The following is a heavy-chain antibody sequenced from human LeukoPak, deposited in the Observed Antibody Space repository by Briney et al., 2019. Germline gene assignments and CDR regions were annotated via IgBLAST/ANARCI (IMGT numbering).Heavy chain of an antibody. Sequence: ASVKLSCKASGYTFTSYYMHWVRQAPGQGLEWMGKINPSGSSTSYAQKFQGRVTMTRDMSTSTVYMELSSLRSEDTAVYYCARDFEPAYYDFWSGYYLGNWFDPWGQGTLVTVSS. V-gene: IGHV1-46*01. CDR3: ARDFEPAYYDFWSGYYLGNWFDP. CDR1: GYTFTSYY. J-gene: IGHJ5*02. D-gene: IGHD3-3*01. CDR2: INPSGSST.